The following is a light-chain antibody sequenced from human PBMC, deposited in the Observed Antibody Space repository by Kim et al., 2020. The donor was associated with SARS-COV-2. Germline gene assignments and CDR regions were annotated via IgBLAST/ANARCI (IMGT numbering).Light chain of an antibody. Sequence: SYELTQPPSVSVAPGKTASITCGGNNIGSKSVHWYQQKPGQAPVLVIYYDSDRPSGIPERFSGSNSGNTATLTISRVKAGDEADYYCQVWDSSSDHPVFGGGTQLTVL. CDR1: NIGSKS. V-gene: IGLV3-21*04. CDR2: YDS. J-gene: IGLJ3*02. CDR3: QVWDSSSDHPV.